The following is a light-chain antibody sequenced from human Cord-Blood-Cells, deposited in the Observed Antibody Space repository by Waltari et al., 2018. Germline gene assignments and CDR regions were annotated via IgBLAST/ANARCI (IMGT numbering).Light chain of an antibody. CDR1: QSVLYSSNNKNY. CDR3: QQYYSTPYT. J-gene: IGKJ2*01. V-gene: IGKV4-1*01. Sequence: DIVMTQSPDSLFVSLGARATINCKSRQSVLYSSNNKNYLDWYQHKPGQPPNLLIYWASTRESGVPDRFSGSGSGTDFTLTISNLQAEDVAVYYCQQYYSTPYTFGQRTKLEIK. CDR2: WAS.